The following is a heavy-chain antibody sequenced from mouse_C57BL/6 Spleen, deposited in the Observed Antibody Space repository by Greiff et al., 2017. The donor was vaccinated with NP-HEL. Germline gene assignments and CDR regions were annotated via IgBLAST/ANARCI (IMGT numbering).Heavy chain of an antibody. V-gene: IGHV1-59*01. CDR1: GYTFTSYW. CDR3: ARHSSGYDYFDY. J-gene: IGHJ2*01. D-gene: IGHD3-2*02. Sequence: VQLQQPGAELVRPGTSVKLSCKASGYTFTSYWMHWVKQRPGQGLEWIGVIDPSDSYTNYNQKFKGKATLTVDTSSSTAYMQLSSLTSEDSAVYYCARHSSGYDYFDYWGQGTTLTVSS. CDR2: IDPSDSYT.